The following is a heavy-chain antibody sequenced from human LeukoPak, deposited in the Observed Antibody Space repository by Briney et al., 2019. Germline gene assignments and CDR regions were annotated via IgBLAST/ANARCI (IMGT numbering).Heavy chain of an antibody. D-gene: IGHD4-17*01. CDR1: GGSISSSNYY. V-gene: IGHV4-61*02. CDR2: IYTSGST. J-gene: IGHJ4*02. Sequence: SETLSLTCTVSGGSISSSNYYWSWIRQPAGKGLEWIGRIYTSGSTNYNPSLKSRVTMSVDTSKNQFSLKLSSVTAADTAVYYCARNPPDYGDPLGFDYWGQGTLVTVSS. CDR3: ARNPPDYGDPLGFDY.